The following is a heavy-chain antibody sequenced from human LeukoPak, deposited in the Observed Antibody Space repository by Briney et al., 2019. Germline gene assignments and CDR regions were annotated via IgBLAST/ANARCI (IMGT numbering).Heavy chain of an antibody. J-gene: IGHJ3*02. Sequence: ASVKVSCKASGYTFTGYYMHWVRQAPGQGLEWMGWINPNSGGTNYAQKFQGRVTMTRDTSISTAYMELSRLRSDDTAVYYCARIGHDYYDSSGYYYEGAFDIWGQGTMVTVSS. D-gene: IGHD3-22*01. CDR3: ARIGHDYYDSSGYYYEGAFDI. V-gene: IGHV1-2*02. CDR1: GYTFTGYY. CDR2: INPNSGGT.